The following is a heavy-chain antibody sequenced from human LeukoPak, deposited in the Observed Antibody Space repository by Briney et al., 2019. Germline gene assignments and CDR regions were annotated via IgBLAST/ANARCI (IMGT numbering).Heavy chain of an antibody. Sequence: ASVKVSCKASGYTFTGYYMHWVRQAPGQGLEWMGWINPNSGGTNYAQKFQGRVTMTRDTSISTAYMELSRLRSDDTAVYYCARAIVFTDGMDVWGQGTTVTVSS. J-gene: IGHJ6*02. V-gene: IGHV1-2*02. CDR3: ARAIVFTDGMDV. D-gene: IGHD2/OR15-2a*01. CDR1: GYTFTGYY. CDR2: INPNSGGT.